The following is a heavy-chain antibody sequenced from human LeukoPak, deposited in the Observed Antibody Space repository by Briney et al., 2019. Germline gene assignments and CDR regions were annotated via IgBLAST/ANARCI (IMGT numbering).Heavy chain of an antibody. J-gene: IGHJ4*02. Sequence: GGSLRLSCAASGLTFSSYSMNWVRQAPGKGLEWVSSISSSGSHMYYADSVKGRFTISRDNAKNSLYLQMNSLRAEDTAVYYCARLTFGGVIGFDYWGQGTLVTVSS. CDR1: GLTFSSYS. CDR2: ISSSGSHM. CDR3: ARLTFGGVIGFDY. D-gene: IGHD3-16*02. V-gene: IGHV3-21*01.